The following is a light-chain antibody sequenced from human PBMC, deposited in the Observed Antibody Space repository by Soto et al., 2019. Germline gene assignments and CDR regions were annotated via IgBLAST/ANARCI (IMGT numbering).Light chain of an antibody. CDR2: EVN. Sequence: QSVLTQPASVSGSPGQTITISCAGTKFDIGRYNYVSWYRQHPGEAPKLIIFEVNNRPSGISNRFTGSKSGNTASLTISGLQVEDEALYFCSSYTSTNTPYVFGTGTKLTVL. J-gene: IGLJ1*01. CDR1: KFDIGRYNY. CDR3: SSYTSTNTPYV. V-gene: IGLV2-14*01.